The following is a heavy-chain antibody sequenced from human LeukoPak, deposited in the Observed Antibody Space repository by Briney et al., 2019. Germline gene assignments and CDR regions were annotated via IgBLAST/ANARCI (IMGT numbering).Heavy chain of an antibody. J-gene: IGHJ4*02. CDR1: GFTFSSYA. D-gene: IGHD3-22*01. Sequence: PGGSLRLSCAASGFTFSSYAMSWVRQTPGKGLEWVSAISGSGGSTYYADSVKGRFTISRDNSKNTPYLQMNSLRAEDTAVYYCARAYYYDSSGYSRLPHYFDYWGQGTLVTVSS. CDR3: ARAYYYDSSGYSRLPHYFDY. V-gene: IGHV3-23*01. CDR2: ISGSGGST.